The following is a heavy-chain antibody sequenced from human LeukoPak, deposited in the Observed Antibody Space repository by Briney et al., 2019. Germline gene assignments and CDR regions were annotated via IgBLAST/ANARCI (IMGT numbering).Heavy chain of an antibody. D-gene: IGHD5-18*01. Sequence: GGSLRLSCAASGSTFSSSWMHWVRQAAGKGLEWVSHVSTDGSTTAFAASVKGRFTISRDNAKSTVYLQMNSLRAEDTAVYYCARSIGYGASWGQGTLVTVSS. J-gene: IGHJ5*02. CDR2: VSTDGSTT. CDR1: GSTFSSSW. V-gene: IGHV3-74*01. CDR3: ARSIGYGAS.